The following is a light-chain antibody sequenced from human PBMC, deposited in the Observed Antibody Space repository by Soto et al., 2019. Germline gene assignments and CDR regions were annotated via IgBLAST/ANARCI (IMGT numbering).Light chain of an antibody. V-gene: IGKV3-15*01. CDR1: ETVATN. Sequence: VMTQSPATLSVSPGERATLSCWASETVATNLAWYQQKPGQAPRLLISGASTRAAGISDRFRGSGSGTEFTLTISSLRSEDSAIYYCQQYFEWPPMTFGQGSKVAIK. J-gene: IGKJ1*01. CDR2: GAS. CDR3: QQYFEWPPMT.